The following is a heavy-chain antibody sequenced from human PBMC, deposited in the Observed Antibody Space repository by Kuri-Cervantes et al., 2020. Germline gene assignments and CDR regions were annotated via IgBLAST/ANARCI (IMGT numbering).Heavy chain of an antibody. CDR2: ISSSSSYI. J-gene: IGHJ4*02. D-gene: IGHD3-9*01. V-gene: IGHV3-21*01. CDR3: ARDLYAGYDVLTGRFDY. Sequence: GGSVRLCCAASGFTFSSYIMNWVRQASGKGLEWVSSISSSSSYIYYAYSVKGRVTISRDNDKNSLYLQMNSLRAEDTAVYYCARDLYAGYDVLTGRFDYWGQGTLVTVSS. CDR1: GFTFSSYI.